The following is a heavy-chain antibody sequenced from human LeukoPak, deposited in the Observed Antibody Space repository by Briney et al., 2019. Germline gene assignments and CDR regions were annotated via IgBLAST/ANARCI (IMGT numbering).Heavy chain of an antibody. CDR1: GFTFSSYS. J-gene: IGHJ5*02. Sequence: GGSLRLSCAASGFTFSSYSMNWVRQAPGKGLEWVSSISSSSSYIYYADSVKGRFTISRDNAKNSLCLQMNSLRAEDTAVYYCARREDWNYVFGAWGQGTLVTVSS. D-gene: IGHD1-7*01. CDR3: ARREDWNYVFGA. CDR2: ISSSSSYI. V-gene: IGHV3-21*01.